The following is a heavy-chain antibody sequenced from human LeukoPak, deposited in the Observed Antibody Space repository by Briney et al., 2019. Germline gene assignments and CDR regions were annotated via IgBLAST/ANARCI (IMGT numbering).Heavy chain of an antibody. J-gene: IGHJ4*02. Sequence: GGSLRLSCAVSGFTVGSNYMSWVRQAPGKGLEWVSVIYDAGGTYYADSVKGRFTISRDNFKNTLYLQMNSLRAEDTAVYYCARDAPGGWYPLWGQGTLVTVSS. V-gene: IGHV3-66*01. CDR1: GFTVGSNY. CDR3: ARDAPGGWYPL. D-gene: IGHD6-19*01. CDR2: IYDAGGT.